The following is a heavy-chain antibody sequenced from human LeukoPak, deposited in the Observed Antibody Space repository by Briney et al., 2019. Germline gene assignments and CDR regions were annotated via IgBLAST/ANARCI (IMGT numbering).Heavy chain of an antibody. J-gene: IGHJ3*02. D-gene: IGHD6-13*01. V-gene: IGHV3-43*01. CDR3: AKDFRIAAGSDAFDI. CDR2: ISWDGGST. Sequence: GGSLRLSCVASGFTFDDYTMHWVRQAPGKGLEWVSLISWDGGSTYYADSVKGRFTISRDNAKNSLYLQMNSLRAEDTALYYCAKDFRIAAGSDAFDIWGQGTMVTVSS. CDR1: GFTFDDYT.